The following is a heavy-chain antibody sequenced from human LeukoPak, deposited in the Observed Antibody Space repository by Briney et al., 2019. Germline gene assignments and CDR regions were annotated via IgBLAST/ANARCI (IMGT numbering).Heavy chain of an antibody. J-gene: IGHJ4*02. Sequence: SETLSLTCAVYGGSFSGYYWSWIRQPPGKGLEWIGEINHSGSTNYNPSLKSRVTIPVDTSKNQFSLKLSSVTAADTAVYYCARNNISHYYFDYWGQGTLVTVSS. CDR3: ARNNISHYYFDY. V-gene: IGHV4-34*01. CDR1: GGSFSGYY. CDR2: INHSGST. D-gene: IGHD2/OR15-2a*01.